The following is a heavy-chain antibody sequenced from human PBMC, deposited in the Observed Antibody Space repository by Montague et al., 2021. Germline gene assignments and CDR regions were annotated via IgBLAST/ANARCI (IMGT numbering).Heavy chain of an antibody. J-gene: IGHJ5*02. D-gene: IGHD3-22*01. Sequence: LRLSCAASGFPFSTFPMHWVRQAPGKGLEWVALISHDGSNKYYADSVRGRFTVSRDNSKNTLYLQTSSLRADDTAVYYWARWRVYYDSSGYAAWGRGTLVTVSS. CDR1: GFPFSTFP. CDR3: ARWRVYYDSSGYAA. V-gene: IGHV3-30-3*01. CDR2: ISHDGSNK.